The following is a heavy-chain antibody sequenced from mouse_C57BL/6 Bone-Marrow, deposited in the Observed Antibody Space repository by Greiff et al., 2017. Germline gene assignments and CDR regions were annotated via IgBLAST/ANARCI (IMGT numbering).Heavy chain of an antibody. CDR1: GYTFTSYG. Sequence: VKLVESGAELARPGASVKLSCKASGYTFTSYGLSWVKQRTGQGLEWIGEIYPRSGNTYYNEKFKGKATLTADKSSSTAYMELRSLTSEDSAVYFCAICAWFAYWGQGTLVTVSA. J-gene: IGHJ3*01. V-gene: IGHV1-81*01. CDR3: AICAWFAY. CDR2: IYPRSGNT.